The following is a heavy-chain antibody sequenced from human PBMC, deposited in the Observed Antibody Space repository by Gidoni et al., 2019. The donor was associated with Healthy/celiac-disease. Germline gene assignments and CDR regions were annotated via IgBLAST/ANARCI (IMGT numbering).Heavy chain of an antibody. CDR2: ISSSSSYI. CDR3: ARGAMAQGVIGWRPFDY. CDR1: GFTFSTHS. V-gene: IGHV3-21*01. D-gene: IGHD3-10*01. J-gene: IGHJ4*02. Sequence: EVQLVESGGGLVKPGGSLRLSCAASGFTFSTHSMNWVRQAPGEGLEWVSSISSSSSYIYYADSVKGRFTISRDNAKNSLYLQMNSLRAEDTAVYYCARGAMAQGVIGWRPFDYWGQGTLVTVSS.